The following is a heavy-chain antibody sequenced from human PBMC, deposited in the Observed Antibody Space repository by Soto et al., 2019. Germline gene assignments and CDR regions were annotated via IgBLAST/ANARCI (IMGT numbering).Heavy chain of an antibody. CDR3: ARSGYCSSTGCSNDYYYYGLDV. D-gene: IGHD2-2*01. CDR1: GYSFTSYW. Sequence: PGESLKFSCKGSGYSFTSYWIGGGRQMPGKGLEWMGIIYPGDSDTRYSPSFQGQVTISADKSISTAYLQWSSLKASDTAMYYCARSGYCSSTGCSNDYYYYGLDVWGQATMVT. CDR2: IYPGDSDT. J-gene: IGHJ6*02. V-gene: IGHV5-51*01.